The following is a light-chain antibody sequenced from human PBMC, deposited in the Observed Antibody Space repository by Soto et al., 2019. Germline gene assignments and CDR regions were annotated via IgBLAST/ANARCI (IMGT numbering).Light chain of an antibody. CDR1: SSDVGGYNY. CDR2: DVS. CDR3: SSYTSSSTYV. Sequence: QSVLTQPASVSGSPGQSITISCTGTSSDVGGYNYVSWYQQHPVKAPKLMIYDVSNRPSGVSNRVSGSKSGNTASLTISGLQAEDEADYYCSSYTSSSTYVFGTGTKLTVL. J-gene: IGLJ1*01. V-gene: IGLV2-14*01.